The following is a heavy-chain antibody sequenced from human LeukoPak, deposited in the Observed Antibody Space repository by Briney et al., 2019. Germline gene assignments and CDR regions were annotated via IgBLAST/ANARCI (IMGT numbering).Heavy chain of an antibody. V-gene: IGHV3-33*01. Sequence: GGSLRPSCAASGFTFSSYGMHWVRQAPGKGLEWVAVIWYDGSNKYYADSVKGRFTISRDNSKNTLYLQMNSLRAEDTAVYYCARDMKLTDAFDIWGQGTMVTVSS. CDR2: IWYDGSNK. D-gene: IGHD4/OR15-4a*01. CDR3: ARDMKLTDAFDI. J-gene: IGHJ3*02. CDR1: GFTFSSYG.